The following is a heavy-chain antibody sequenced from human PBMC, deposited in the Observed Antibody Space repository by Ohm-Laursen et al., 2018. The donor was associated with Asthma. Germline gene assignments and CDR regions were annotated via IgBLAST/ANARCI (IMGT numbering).Heavy chain of an antibody. J-gene: IGHJ6*02. CDR3: ARDRGYGGMDV. V-gene: IGHV3-74*01. CDR1: GFTFSSYW. D-gene: IGHD5-12*01. CDR2: INSDGSST. Sequence: SLRLSCAAPGFTFSSYWMHWVRQAPGKGLVWVSRINSDGSSTSYADSVKGRFTISRDNAKNTLYLQINSLRAEDTAVYYCARDRGYGGMDVWGQGTTVTVSS.